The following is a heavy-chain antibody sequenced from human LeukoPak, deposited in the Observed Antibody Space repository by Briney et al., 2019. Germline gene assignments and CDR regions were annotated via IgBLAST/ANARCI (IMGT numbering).Heavy chain of an antibody. Sequence: GGSLRLSCAASGFTSTSYVMSWVRQAPGKGLEWVSTIRGSDDATYYADSVKGRFTISRDNSKNTLYLQMNSLRADDTALYYCARRTWEWGFFDYWGQGTLVTVSS. CDR2: IRGSDDAT. J-gene: IGHJ4*02. CDR1: GFTSTSYV. CDR3: ARRTWEWGFFDY. D-gene: IGHD3-3*01. V-gene: IGHV3-23*01.